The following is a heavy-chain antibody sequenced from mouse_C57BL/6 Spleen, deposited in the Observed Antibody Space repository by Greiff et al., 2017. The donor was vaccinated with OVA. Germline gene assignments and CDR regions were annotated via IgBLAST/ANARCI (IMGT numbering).Heavy chain of an antibody. D-gene: IGHD2-5*01. CDR1: GYTFTSYG. CDR2: ILPGSGST. CDR3: ARYYSNSYYYAMDY. V-gene: IGHV1-9*01. J-gene: IGHJ4*01. Sequence: QVQLQQSGAELARPGASVKLSCKASGYTFTSYGISWVKQRPGHGLEWIGEILPGSGSTNYNEKFKGKATFTADTSSNTAYMQLSSLTTEDSAIYYCARYYSNSYYYAMDYWGQGTSVTVSS.